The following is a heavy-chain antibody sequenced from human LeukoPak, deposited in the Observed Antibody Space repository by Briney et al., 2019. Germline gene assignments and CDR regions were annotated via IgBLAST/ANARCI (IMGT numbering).Heavy chain of an antibody. CDR3: ASSYGGNSIFDY. J-gene: IGHJ4*02. Sequence: GGSLRLSCAASGFTFDDYAMHWVRQAPGKGLEWVSGISWNSGSIGYADSVKGRFTISRDNAKNSLYLQMNSLRAEDTALYYCASSYGGNSIFDYWGQGTLVTVSS. D-gene: IGHD4-23*01. V-gene: IGHV3-9*01. CDR1: GFTFDDYA. CDR2: ISWNSGSI.